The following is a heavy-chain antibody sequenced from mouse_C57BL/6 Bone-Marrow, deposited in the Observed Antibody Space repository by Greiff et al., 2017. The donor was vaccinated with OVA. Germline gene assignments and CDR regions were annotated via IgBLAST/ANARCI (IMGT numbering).Heavy chain of an antibody. D-gene: IGHD1-1*01. Sequence: QVQLQQSGAELVRPGTSVKLSCKASGYTFTSYWMHWVKQRPGQGLEWIGVIDPSDSYTNYNQKFKGKATLTVDKSSSTAYMQLSSLTSEDSAVYYCARYDYYDFAYWGQGTLVTVSA. CDR2: IDPSDSYT. CDR1: GYTFTSYW. J-gene: IGHJ3*01. CDR3: ARYDYYDFAY. V-gene: IGHV1-59*01.